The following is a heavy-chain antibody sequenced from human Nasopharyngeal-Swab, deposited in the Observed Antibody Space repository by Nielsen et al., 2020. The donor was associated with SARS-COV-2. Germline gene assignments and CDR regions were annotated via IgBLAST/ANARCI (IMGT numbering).Heavy chain of an antibody. D-gene: IGHD4-17*01. V-gene: IGHV2-70*01. CDR3: ARDYASGYYYYGMDV. Sequence: SGPTLVKPTQTLTLTCTFSGFSLSTSGMCVSWIRQPPGRALEWLALTDWDDDKYYSTSLKTRLTISKDTSKNQVVLTMTNMDPVDTATYYCARDYASGYYYYGMDVWGQGTTVTVSS. CDR2: TDWDDDK. CDR1: GFSLSTSGMC. J-gene: IGHJ6*02.